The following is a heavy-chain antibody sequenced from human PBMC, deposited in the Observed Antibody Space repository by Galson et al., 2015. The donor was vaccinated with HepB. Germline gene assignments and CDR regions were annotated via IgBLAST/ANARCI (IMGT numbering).Heavy chain of an antibody. J-gene: IGHJ4*02. CDR1: GFSSYA. CDR3: AKQLRGGGGAFDH. D-gene: IGHD1-1*01. Sequence: SLRLSCAASGFSSYALTWVRQAPGKGLEWVSSIGASGDTTYYADSVGGRFTVSRDKSKNTLYLQMTSLRAEDTALYYCAKQLRGGGGAFDHWGQGTLVTVSS. CDR2: IGASGDTT. V-gene: IGHV3-23*01.